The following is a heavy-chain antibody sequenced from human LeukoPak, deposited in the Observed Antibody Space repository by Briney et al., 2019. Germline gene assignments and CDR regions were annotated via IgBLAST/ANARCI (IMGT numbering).Heavy chain of an antibody. Sequence: PGGSLRLFCAASGFTFNSYAMHWVRQAPGKGLEGLALISFEGNNTYYTDSVRGRFTISRDNSQNTMDLQMNSLRPEDTAIYYCARDVSSSWYYLDYWGQGALVTVSS. CDR3: ARDVSSSWYYLDY. CDR1: GFTFNSYA. V-gene: IGHV3-30*04. CDR2: ISFEGNNT. J-gene: IGHJ4*02. D-gene: IGHD6-13*01.